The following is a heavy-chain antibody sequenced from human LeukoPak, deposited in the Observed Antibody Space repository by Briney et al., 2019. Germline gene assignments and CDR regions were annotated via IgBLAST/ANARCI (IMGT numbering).Heavy chain of an antibody. Sequence: SETLSLTCTVSGGSISSSSYYWGWIRQPPGKGLEWIGSIYYSGSTFYNPSLKSRVTISVDTSKNQFSLKLSSVTAADTAVYYCARLLVVRGVKRDYWGQGTLVTVSS. CDR1: GGSISSSSYY. V-gene: IGHV4-39*01. CDR3: ARLLVVRGVKRDY. D-gene: IGHD3-10*01. J-gene: IGHJ4*02. CDR2: IYYSGST.